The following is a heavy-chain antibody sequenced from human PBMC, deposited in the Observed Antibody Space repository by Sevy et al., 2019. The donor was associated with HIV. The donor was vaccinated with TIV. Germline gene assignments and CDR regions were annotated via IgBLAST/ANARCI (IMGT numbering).Heavy chain of an antibody. D-gene: IGHD5-18*01. Sequence: QLGGSLRLSCAASRFTFSTYAMHWVRQAPGKGLEWVSVISYDGNIKYYADSVKGRFTISRDDSKNTLYLQMNSLRAEDTAVYYCARDGGAYTYGTGKYWGQGTLVTVSS. CDR1: RFTFSTYA. V-gene: IGHV3-30-3*01. CDR2: ISYDGNIK. J-gene: IGHJ4*02. CDR3: ARDGGAYTYGTGKY.